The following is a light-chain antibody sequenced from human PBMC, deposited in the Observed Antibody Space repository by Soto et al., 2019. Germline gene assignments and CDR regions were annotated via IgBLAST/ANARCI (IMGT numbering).Light chain of an antibody. Sequence: DIQMSQSPSSLSASVGDRVTITCRASQSISSYLNWYQQKPGKAPKLLVYAASSLQSGVPSRFSGSGSGTDFTLTISSLQPEDFATYYCQECYTTPVAFGQGTKVEI. J-gene: IGKJ1*01. CDR1: QSISSY. CDR2: AAS. CDR3: QECYTTPVA. V-gene: IGKV1-39*01.